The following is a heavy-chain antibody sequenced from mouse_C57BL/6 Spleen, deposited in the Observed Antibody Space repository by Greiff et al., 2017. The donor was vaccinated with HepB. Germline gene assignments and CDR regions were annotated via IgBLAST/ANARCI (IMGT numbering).Heavy chain of an antibody. D-gene: IGHD2-5*01. J-gene: IGHJ1*03. V-gene: IGHV1-55*01. CDR2: IYPGSGST. CDR1: GYTFTSYW. CDR3: ARSSYYSNYWYFDV. Sequence: VQLQQSGAELVKPGASVKMSCKASGYTFTSYWITWVKQRPGQGLEWIGDIYPGSGSTNYNEKFKSKATLTVDTSSSTAYMHLSSLTSEDSAVYYCARSSYYSNYWYFDVWGTGTTLTVSS.